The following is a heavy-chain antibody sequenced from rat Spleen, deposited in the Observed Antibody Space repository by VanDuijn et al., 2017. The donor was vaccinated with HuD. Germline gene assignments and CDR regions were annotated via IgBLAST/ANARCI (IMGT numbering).Heavy chain of an antibody. D-gene: IGHD1-9*01. V-gene: IGHV5S13*01. J-gene: IGHJ3*01. CDR2: ISTGGGNT. CDR1: GFTFSDYG. Sequence: EVQLVESGGGLVRPGRSLKLSCGASGFTFSDYGMAWVRQAPTKGLEWVATISTGGGNTYYRDSVKGRFTISRDNAKNTLYLQMDSLRSEVTGTYYCARGGYNYGWFAYWGQGTLVTVSS. CDR3: ARGGYNYGWFAY.